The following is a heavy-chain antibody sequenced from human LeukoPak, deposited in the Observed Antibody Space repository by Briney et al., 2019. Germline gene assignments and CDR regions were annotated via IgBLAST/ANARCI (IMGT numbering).Heavy chain of an antibody. CDR3: ARWYYDSSGYYTDAFDI. V-gene: IGHV1-69*06. CDR2: IIPIFGTA. CDR1: GYTFTDYY. Sequence: GASVKVSCKASGYTFTDYYIHWVRQAPGQGLEWMGGIIPIFGTANYAQKFQGRVTITADKSTSTAYMELSSLRSEDTAVYYCARWYYDSSGYYTDAFDIWGQGTMVTVSS. D-gene: IGHD3-22*01. J-gene: IGHJ3*02.